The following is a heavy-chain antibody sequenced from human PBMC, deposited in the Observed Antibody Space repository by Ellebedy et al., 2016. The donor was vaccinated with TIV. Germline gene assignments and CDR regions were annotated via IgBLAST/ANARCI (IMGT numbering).Heavy chain of an antibody. CDR1: GGSISSSSYY. Sequence: SETLSLXXTVSGGSISSSSYYWGWIRQPPGKGLEWIGSIYYSGSTYYNPSLKSRVTISVDTSKNQFSLKLSSVTAADTAVYYWAREREFYPVIRGGSCYADYWGQGTLVTVSS. V-gene: IGHV4-39*07. J-gene: IGHJ4*02. CDR2: IYYSGST. CDR3: AREREFYPVIRGGSCYADY. D-gene: IGHD2-15*01.